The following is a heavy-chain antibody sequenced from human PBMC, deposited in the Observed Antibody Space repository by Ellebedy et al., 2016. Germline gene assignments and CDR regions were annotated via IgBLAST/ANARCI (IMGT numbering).Heavy chain of an antibody. Sequence: GGSLRLXXAASGFTFSSYSMNWVRQAPGKGLEWVSSISSSSSYIYYADSVKGRFTISRDNAKNSLYLQMNSLRAEDTAVYYCARVESTVSLNWFDPWGQGTLVTVSS. V-gene: IGHV3-21*01. CDR3: ARVESTVSLNWFDP. CDR2: ISSSSSYI. J-gene: IGHJ5*02. D-gene: IGHD3-3*01. CDR1: GFTFSSYS.